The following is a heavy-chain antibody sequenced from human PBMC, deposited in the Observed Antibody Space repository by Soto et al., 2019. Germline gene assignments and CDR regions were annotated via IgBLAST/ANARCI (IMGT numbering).Heavy chain of an antibody. J-gene: IGHJ4*02. CDR3: AKARGVQQWLVFDY. CDR2: ISYDGSNK. D-gene: IGHD6-19*01. CDR1: GFTFSSYG. V-gene: IGHV3-30*18. Sequence: PGGSLRLSCAASGFTFSSYGMHWVRQAPGKGLEWVAVISYDGSNKYYADSVKGRFTISRDNSKNTLYLQMNSLRAEDTAVYYCAKARGVQQWLVFDYWGQGTLVTVSS.